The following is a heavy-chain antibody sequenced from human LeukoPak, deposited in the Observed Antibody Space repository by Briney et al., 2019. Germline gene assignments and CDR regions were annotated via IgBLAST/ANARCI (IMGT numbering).Heavy chain of an antibody. CDR3: ARRRGWARLDY. CDR2: IYYSGST. Sequence: SETLSLTCTVSGGSISSYYWSWIRQPPGKGLEWIGYIYYSGSTNYNPSLKSRVTISVDTSKNQFSLKLSSVTAADTAVYYCARRRGWARLDYWGQGTLVTVSS. V-gene: IGHV4-59*12. D-gene: IGHD6-19*01. CDR1: GGSISSYY. J-gene: IGHJ4*02.